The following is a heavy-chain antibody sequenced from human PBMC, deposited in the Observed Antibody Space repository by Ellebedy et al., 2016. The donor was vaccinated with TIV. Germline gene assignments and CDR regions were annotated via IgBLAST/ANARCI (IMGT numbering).Heavy chain of an antibody. V-gene: IGHV3-33*01. D-gene: IGHD1-26*01. CDR2: IWYDGTNK. Sequence: GESLKISXAASGFTFSSYGMHWVRQAPGKGLEWVAVIWYDGTNKYYPDSVKGRFTISRDNSKNTLYLEMNSLRVEDTAVYYCARGFSGSNFVMHFYYYMDVWGRGTTVTVSS. CDR3: ARGFSGSNFVMHFYYYMDV. CDR1: GFTFSSYG. J-gene: IGHJ6*03.